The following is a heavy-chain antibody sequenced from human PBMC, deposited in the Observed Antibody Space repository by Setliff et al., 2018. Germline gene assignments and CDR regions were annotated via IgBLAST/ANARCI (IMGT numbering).Heavy chain of an antibody. V-gene: IGHV4-39*01. D-gene: IGHD2-2*03. J-gene: IGHJ4*02. CDR3: VRVEAGYCSSTSCYVVGGYYTPYYFDY. CDR2: VYHSGGT. CDR1: GGSISSGSDY. Sequence: SETLSLTCTVSGGSISSGSDYWAWIRQPPGKGLEWLGTVYHSGGTYYNPSLKSRGTISVDTSRNQFSLKLSSVTAADTAVYYCVRVEAGYCSSTSCYVVGGYYTPYYFDYWGQGTLVTVSS.